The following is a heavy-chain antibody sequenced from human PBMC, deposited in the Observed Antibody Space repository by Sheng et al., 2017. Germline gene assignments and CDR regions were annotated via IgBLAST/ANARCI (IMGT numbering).Heavy chain of an antibody. CDR3: ASNIAAAGTETGVLRRYYYYMDV. V-gene: IGHV1-18*01. CDR2: ISAYNGNT. J-gene: IGHJ6*03. CDR1: GYTFTSYG. D-gene: IGHD6-13*01. Sequence: QVQLVQSGAEVKKPGASVKVSCKASGYTFTSYGISWVRQAPGQGLEWMGWISAYNGNTNYAQKLQGRVTMTTDTSTSTAYMELRSLRSDDTAVYYCASNIAAAGTETGVLRRYYYYMDVWGQGTTVTVSS.